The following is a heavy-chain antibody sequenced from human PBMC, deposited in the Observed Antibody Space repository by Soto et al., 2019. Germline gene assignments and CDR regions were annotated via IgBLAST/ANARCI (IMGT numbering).Heavy chain of an antibody. CDR3: ARETTVTTFGWFDP. CDR2: IYYSGST. V-gene: IGHV4-59*01. J-gene: IGHJ5*02. Sequence: SETLSLTCTVSNGSISNYYWSWIRQPPGKGLEWIGYIYYSGSTNYNPSLKSRVTISVDTSKNQFSLKLASVTTADTAVYYCARETTVTTFGWFDPWGQGTLVTVSS. D-gene: IGHD4-17*01. CDR1: NGSISNYY.